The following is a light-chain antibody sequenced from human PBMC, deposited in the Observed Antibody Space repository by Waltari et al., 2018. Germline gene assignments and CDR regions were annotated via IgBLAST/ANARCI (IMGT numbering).Light chain of an antibody. CDR3: QYYDNLPMYT. J-gene: IGKJ2*01. Sequence: DIQLTQSPSPLAASVGDRFTLTCRASQDIGGNLNWYQQQPGKAPKLLIYKTSILKTGVPSRFSGGASRTDYTLTITNLQPEDIATYYCQYYDNLPMYTFGPGTRVEIK. CDR1: QDIGGN. CDR2: KTS. V-gene: IGKV1-33*01.